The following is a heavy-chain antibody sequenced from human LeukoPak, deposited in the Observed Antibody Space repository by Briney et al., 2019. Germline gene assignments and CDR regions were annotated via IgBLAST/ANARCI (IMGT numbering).Heavy chain of an antibody. V-gene: IGHV4-39*01. J-gene: IGHJ5*02. CDR1: GGPFRTSHYY. D-gene: IGHD1-26*01. Sequence: SETLSLTCSVSGGPFRTSHYYWGWIRQPPGKGPEWIGSIYYSGDTYYNPSLKGRVTISFETSKSQFSLKLTPTTAADTAVYYCARHGWEEIPMAGFDPWGQGTLVIVSS. CDR2: IYYSGDT. CDR3: ARHGWEEIPMAGFDP.